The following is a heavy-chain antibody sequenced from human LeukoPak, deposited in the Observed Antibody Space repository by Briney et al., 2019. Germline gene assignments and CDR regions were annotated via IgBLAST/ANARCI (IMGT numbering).Heavy chain of an antibody. D-gene: IGHD3-3*01. CDR2: ISYDGSKK. Sequence: GGSLRLSCVTSGFTFSNYGMHWVRQAPGKGLEWVAVISYDGSKKYYADSVKGRFTISRENSKNTLFLQMNSLRTEDTAVYYCVGRDFWSGYYRGPTDYWGQGTLVTVSS. CDR1: GFTFSNYG. V-gene: IGHV3-30*03. J-gene: IGHJ4*02. CDR3: VGRDFWSGYYRGPTDY.